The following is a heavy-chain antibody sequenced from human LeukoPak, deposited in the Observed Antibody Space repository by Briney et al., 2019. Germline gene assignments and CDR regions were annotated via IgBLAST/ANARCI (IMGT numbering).Heavy chain of an antibody. Sequence: GASLQISCKGSGYIFTTYWIGWVRQLPGKGLEWMGIIYPSDSDTRYSPSFQGQVTISADKSISTAYLQWNSLKASDTAMYYCARLYGDADYWGQGTLVTVSS. CDR2: IYPSDSDT. D-gene: IGHD4-17*01. V-gene: IGHV5-51*01. CDR3: ARLYGDADY. CDR1: GYIFTTYW. J-gene: IGHJ4*02.